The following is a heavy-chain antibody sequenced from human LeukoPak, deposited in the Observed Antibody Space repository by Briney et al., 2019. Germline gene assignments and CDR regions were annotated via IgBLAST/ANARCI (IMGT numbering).Heavy chain of an antibody. D-gene: IGHD1-26*01. Sequence: SETLSLTCTVSGGSFSSYYWSWIRQPAGKGLEWIGHIYTSGTTNYNPSLKSRVTMSIDTSKNQFSLKLSSVTAADTAVYYCARRGIVGATWDYYYYYMDVWGKGTTVTISS. CDR2: IYTSGTT. CDR3: ARRGIVGATWDYYYYYMDV. CDR1: GGSFSSYY. J-gene: IGHJ6*03. V-gene: IGHV4-4*07.